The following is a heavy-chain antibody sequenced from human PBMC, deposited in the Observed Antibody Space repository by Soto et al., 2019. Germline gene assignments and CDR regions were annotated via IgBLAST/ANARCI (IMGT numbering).Heavy chain of an antibody. CDR2: ISAYNGNT. V-gene: IGHV1-18*01. D-gene: IGHD2-2*01. CDR3: ARGRAYQLLPWGFDY. CDR1: GYTFTSYG. Sequence: QVQLVQSGAEVKKPGASVKLSCKASGYTFTSYGISWVRQAPGQGLEWMGGISAYNGNTNYAQKLQGRVTMTTDTSTRTAYMELRSLRSDDWAVYYCARGRAYQLLPWGFDYWGQGTLVTVSS. J-gene: IGHJ4*02.